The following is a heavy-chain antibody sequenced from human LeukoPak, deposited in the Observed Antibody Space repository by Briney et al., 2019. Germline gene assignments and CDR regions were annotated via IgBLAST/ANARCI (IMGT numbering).Heavy chain of an antibody. CDR3: ARVSRGEWELLGAVDY. Sequence: GGSLRLSCAASGFTFSTYAMHWVRQAPGKGLEWVSGISCDGSSIYYADSVKGRFTISRDNSKNTLYLQMNSLRAEDTAVYYCARVSRGEWELLGAVDYWGQGTLVTVSS. D-gene: IGHD1-26*01. CDR1: GFTFSTYA. V-gene: IGHV3-30*04. J-gene: IGHJ4*02. CDR2: ISCDGSSI.